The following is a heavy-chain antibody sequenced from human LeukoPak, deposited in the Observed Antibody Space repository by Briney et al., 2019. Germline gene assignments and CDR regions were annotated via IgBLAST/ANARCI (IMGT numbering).Heavy chain of an antibody. Sequence: GGSLRLSCEVSGFTFKNYVMHWVRQAPGKGLEWVAVIAYDGSKFYSDIVKGRLSISRDNSKNTLYLQMNSLRPEDTAVYYCAKSFYFGSERSYYYYGMDVWGQGTTVTVSS. D-gene: IGHD3-10*01. CDR2: IAYDGSK. J-gene: IGHJ6*01. CDR3: AKSFYFGSERSYYYYGMDV. V-gene: IGHV3-30*18. CDR1: GFTFKNYV.